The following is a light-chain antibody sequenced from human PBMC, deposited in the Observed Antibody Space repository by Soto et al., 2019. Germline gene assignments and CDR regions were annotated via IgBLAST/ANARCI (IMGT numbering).Light chain of an antibody. V-gene: IGKV1-9*01. CDR1: QGIDNY. Sequence: DIQLTQSPAFLSASVGDRVSIPCRASQGIDNYLAWYQQKPGKAPNLLIYAAYTLQDGVPSRFSGSGSGTEFTLTITNLQPEDFATYHCQQLKSYPITFGPGTKVD. J-gene: IGKJ3*01. CDR2: AAY. CDR3: QQLKSYPIT.